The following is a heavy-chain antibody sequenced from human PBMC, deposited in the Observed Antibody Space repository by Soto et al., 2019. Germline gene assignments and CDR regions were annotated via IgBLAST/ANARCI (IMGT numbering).Heavy chain of an antibody. V-gene: IGHV4-38-2*01. CDR2: IYHSGST. Sequence: ETLSLTCAVSGYSISSGYYWGWIRQPPGKGLEWIGSIYHSGSTYYNPSLKSRVTISVDTSKNQFSLKLSSVTAADTAVYYCARVLYYDFWSGSGPMDVWGQGTTVTVSS. J-gene: IGHJ6*02. CDR1: GYSISSGYY. CDR3: ARVLYYDFWSGSGPMDV. D-gene: IGHD3-3*01.